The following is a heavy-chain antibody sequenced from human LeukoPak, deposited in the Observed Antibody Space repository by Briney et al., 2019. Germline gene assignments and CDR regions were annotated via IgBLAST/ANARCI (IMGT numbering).Heavy chain of an antibody. V-gene: IGHV3-30*04. J-gene: IGHJ4*02. CDR2: ISYDGSNK. D-gene: IGHD6-19*01. Sequence: GRSLRLSCAASGFTFSSYAMHWVRQAPGKGLEWVAVISYDGSNKYYADSVKGRFTISRDNSKNTLYLQMNSLRAEDTAVYYCARDIAVAGNNDYWGQGTLVTVSS. CDR3: ARDIAVAGNNDY. CDR1: GFTFSSYA.